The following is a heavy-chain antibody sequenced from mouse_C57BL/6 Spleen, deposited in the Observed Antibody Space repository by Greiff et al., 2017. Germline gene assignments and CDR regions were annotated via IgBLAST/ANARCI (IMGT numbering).Heavy chain of an antibody. CDR1: GYSFTGYY. CDR3: ERRDGYDPFAY. V-gene: IGHV1-42*01. Sequence: VQLKESGPELVKPGASVKISCKASGYSFTGYYMSWVKQSPAKSLEWIGEINPSTGGTTYNQKFKAKATLTVDKSSSTAYMQLKSLTSEDSAVYCCERRDGYDPFAYWGQGTLVTVSA. CDR2: INPSTGGT. D-gene: IGHD2-2*01. J-gene: IGHJ3*01.